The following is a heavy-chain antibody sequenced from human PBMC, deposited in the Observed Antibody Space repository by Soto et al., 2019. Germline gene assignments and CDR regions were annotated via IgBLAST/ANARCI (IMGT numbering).Heavy chain of an antibody. J-gene: IGHJ3*02. D-gene: IGHD2-15*01. V-gene: IGHV3-33*01. CDR2: IWYDGSNK. CDR3: ARDRGNPELGAFDI. CDR1: GFTFSSYG. Sequence: PGGSLRLSCAASGFTFSSYGMHWVRQAPGKGLEWVAVIWYDGSNKYYADSVKGRFTISRDNSKNTLYLQMNSLRAEDTAVYYCARDRGNPELGAFDIWGQGTMVTVSS.